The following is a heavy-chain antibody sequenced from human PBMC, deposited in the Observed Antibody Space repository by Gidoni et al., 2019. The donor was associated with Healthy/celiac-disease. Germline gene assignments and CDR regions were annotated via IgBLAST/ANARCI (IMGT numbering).Heavy chain of an antibody. CDR3: ARENIVVVPAGKHYYYYYMDV. Sequence: EVQLVESGGGLVQPGGSLRLSCAASGFTFSSYWMSWVRQAPGKGLEWVANIKQDGSEKYYVDSVKGRFTISRDNAKNSLYLQMNSLRAEDTAVYYCARENIVVVPAGKHYYYYYMDVWGKGTTVTVSS. D-gene: IGHD2-2*01. CDR1: GFTFSSYW. J-gene: IGHJ6*03. CDR2: IKQDGSEK. V-gene: IGHV3-7*01.